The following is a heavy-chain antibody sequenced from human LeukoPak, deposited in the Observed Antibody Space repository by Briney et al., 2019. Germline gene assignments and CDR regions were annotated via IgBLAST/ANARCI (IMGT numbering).Heavy chain of an antibody. J-gene: IGHJ4*02. CDR1: GFTFSDYY. V-gene: IGHV3-11*01. CDR3: ASPTTVTGAPGSPFDY. D-gene: IGHD4-17*01. CDR2: ISSSGSTI. Sequence: GGSLRLSRAASGFTFSDYYMSWIRQAPGKGLEWVSYISSSGSTIYYADSVKGRFTISRDNAKNSLYLQMNSLRAEDTAVYYCASPTTVTGAPGSPFDYWGQGTLVTVSS.